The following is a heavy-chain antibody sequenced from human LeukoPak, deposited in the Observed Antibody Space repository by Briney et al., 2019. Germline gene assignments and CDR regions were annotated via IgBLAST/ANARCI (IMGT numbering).Heavy chain of an antibody. D-gene: IGHD3-16*01. CDR1: AFTFSNYE. V-gene: IGHV3-48*03. CDR3: ARWGLGKGNAFDI. J-gene: IGHJ3*02. Sequence: GGSLRLSCAASAFTFSNYEMNWVRQAPGKGLEWVPYISSSCSNIYYADSVKGRFTISIDNAKNTLYLQMNSLRAEDTAVYYCARWGLGKGNAFDIWGQGTMVTVSS. CDR2: ISSSCSNI.